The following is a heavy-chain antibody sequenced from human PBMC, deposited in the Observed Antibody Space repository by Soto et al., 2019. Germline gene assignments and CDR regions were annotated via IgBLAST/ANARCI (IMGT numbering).Heavy chain of an antibody. CDR1: GFTFSSYA. Sequence: EVQLLESGGGLVQPGGSLRLSCAASGFTFSSYAMSWVRQAPGKGLEWVSAISGSGGSTYNADSVKGRFTISRDNSKNTLYLQMNSLRAEDTAVYYCVSSSTSGFDPWGQGTLVTVSS. V-gene: IGHV3-23*01. J-gene: IGHJ5*02. CDR2: ISGSGGST. D-gene: IGHD6-6*01. CDR3: VSSSTSGFDP.